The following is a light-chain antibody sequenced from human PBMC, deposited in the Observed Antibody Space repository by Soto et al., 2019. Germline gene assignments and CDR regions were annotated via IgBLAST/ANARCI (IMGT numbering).Light chain of an antibody. V-gene: IGKV3-20*01. CDR2: GAS. CDR1: QSVSRDY. CDR3: QKYGSSPLT. Sequence: EIVLTQSPGTLSLSPGERATLSCRASQSVSRDYLAWYQQKPGQAPRLLIYGASSRATGIPDRFSGSGSGTDFTLTINRLEPEDFAVYYCQKYGSSPLTFGQGAKVEIK. J-gene: IGKJ1*01.